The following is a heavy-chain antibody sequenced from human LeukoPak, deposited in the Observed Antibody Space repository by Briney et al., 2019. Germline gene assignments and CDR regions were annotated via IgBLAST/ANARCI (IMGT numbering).Heavy chain of an antibody. Sequence: GGSLRLSCAASGFSFSYYGMHWVRQAPGKGLEWVAVISHDGCDKYYADSVKGRFSISRDNSKNTLYLQMNSLRTEDTAVYYCAKDWRYSSSTTPYWGQGTLVTVSS. CDR3: AKDWRYSSSTTPY. CDR2: ISHDGCDK. D-gene: IGHD6-13*01. J-gene: IGHJ4*02. CDR1: GFSFSYYG. V-gene: IGHV3-30*18.